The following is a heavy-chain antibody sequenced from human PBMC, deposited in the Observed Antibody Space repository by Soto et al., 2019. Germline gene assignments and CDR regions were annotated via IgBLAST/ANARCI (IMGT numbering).Heavy chain of an antibody. J-gene: IGHJ4*02. V-gene: IGHV4-61*01. D-gene: IGHD6-13*01. CDR2: IYYSGST. CDR3: ARGVAAAVDY. CDR1: GGSVSSGSYY. Sequence: QVQLQESGPGLVKPSETLSLTCTVSGGSVSSGSYYWSWIRQPPGKGLEWIGYIYYSGSTNYNPSLKXXVXIXXDTSKNQFSLKLSSVTAADTAVYYCARGVAAAVDYWGQGTLVTVSS.